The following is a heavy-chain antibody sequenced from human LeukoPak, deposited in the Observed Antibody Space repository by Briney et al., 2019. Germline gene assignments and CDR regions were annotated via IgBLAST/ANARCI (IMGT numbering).Heavy chain of an antibody. CDR3: ANTPVRGTVTHFDY. Sequence: GGSLRLSCAASGFTFSSYAMSWVRQAPGKGLEWVSAISGSGGSTYYADSVKGRFTISRDNSKNTLYLQMNSLRAEDTAVYYCANTPVRGTVTHFDYWGQGTLVTVSS. D-gene: IGHD4-17*01. V-gene: IGHV3-23*01. CDR1: GFTFSSYA. J-gene: IGHJ4*02. CDR2: ISGSGGST.